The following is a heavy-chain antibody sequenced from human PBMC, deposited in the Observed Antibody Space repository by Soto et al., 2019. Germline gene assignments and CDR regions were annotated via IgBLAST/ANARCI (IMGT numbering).Heavy chain of an antibody. CDR2: INPNSGGT. CDR3: ARDGYSSSTIDYYYYGMDV. Sequence: ASVKVSCKASGYTFTGYYMHWVRQAPGQGLEWMGWINPNSGGTNYAQKFQGWVTMTRDTSISTAYMELSRLRSDDTAVYYCARDGYSSSTIDYYYYGMDVRGQGPTVPVSS. V-gene: IGHV1-2*04. J-gene: IGHJ6*02. CDR1: GYTFTGYY. D-gene: IGHD6-13*01.